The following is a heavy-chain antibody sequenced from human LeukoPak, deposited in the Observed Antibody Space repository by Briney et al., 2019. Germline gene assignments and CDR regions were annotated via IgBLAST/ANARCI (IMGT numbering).Heavy chain of an antibody. CDR2: IYYSGST. J-gene: IGHJ4*02. D-gene: IGHD6-13*01. CDR1: GGSISSYY. V-gene: IGHV4-59*01. CDR3: ARVNSSWYFDY. Sequence: SETLSLTCTVSGGSISSYYWSWIRQPPGKGLEWIGYIYYSGSTNYNPSLKNRVTISVDTSKNQFSLKLSSVTAADTAVYYCARVNSSWYFDYWGQGTLVTVSS.